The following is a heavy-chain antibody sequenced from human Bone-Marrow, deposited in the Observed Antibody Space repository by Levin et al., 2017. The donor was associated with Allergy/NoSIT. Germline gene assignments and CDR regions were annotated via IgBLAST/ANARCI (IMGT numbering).Heavy chain of an antibody. V-gene: IGHV3-11*01. CDR3: ARDPSPYSAEYFLH. CDR2: ISGDGSNI. D-gene: IGHD2-21*01. CDR1: GFTFSDYY. Sequence: GGSLRLSCAASGFTFSDYYMSWIRQAPGKGPEWISYISGDGSNIYYADSVKGRFSTSRDNAEKSLFLQMYTLRVEDTAVYYCARDPSPYSAEYFLHWGQGTLVIASS. J-gene: IGHJ1*01.